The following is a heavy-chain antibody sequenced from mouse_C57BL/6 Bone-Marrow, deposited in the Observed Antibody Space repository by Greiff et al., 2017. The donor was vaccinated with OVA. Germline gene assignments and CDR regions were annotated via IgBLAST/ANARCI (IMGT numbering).Heavy chain of an antibody. V-gene: IGHV1-55*01. CDR3: ASPYYYGSSRYFDV. J-gene: IGHJ1*03. CDR1: GYTFTSYW. CDR2: IYPGSGST. Sequence: VQLQQPGAELVKPGASVKMSCKASGYTFTSYWITWVKQRPGQGLEWIGDIYPGSGSTNYNEKFKSKATLTVDTSSSTAYMQRSSLTSEDSAVYYCASPYYYGSSRYFDVWGTGTTVTVAS. D-gene: IGHD1-1*01.